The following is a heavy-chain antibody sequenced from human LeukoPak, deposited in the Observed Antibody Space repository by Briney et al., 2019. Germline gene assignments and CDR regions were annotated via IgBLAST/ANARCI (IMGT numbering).Heavy chain of an antibody. CDR3: TIGYTSGQFDY. V-gene: IGHV3-9*03. CDR2: ISWNSGSI. CDR1: GFTFDDYA. J-gene: IGHJ4*02. D-gene: IGHD1-1*01. Sequence: SGGSLRLSCAASGFTFDDYAMHWVRQAPGKGLEWVSSISWNSGSIGYADSVKGRFTISRDNAKNSLYLQMNSLRAEDMALYYCTIGYTSGQFDYWGQGTLVTVSS.